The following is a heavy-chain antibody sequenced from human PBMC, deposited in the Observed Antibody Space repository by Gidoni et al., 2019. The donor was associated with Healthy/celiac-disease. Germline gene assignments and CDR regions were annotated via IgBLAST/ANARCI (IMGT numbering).Heavy chain of an antibody. Sequence: EVQLLESGGGLVQPGWSLRLSCAASGFTFSSYAMSWVLQAPGKGLEWVSAISSSGSTYYADSVKGRFTISRDNSKNTMYLQMNSLRAEDTAVYYCAKDTQSGSSLLNWFDPWGQGTLVTVSS. D-gene: IGHD1-26*01. CDR2: ISSSGST. V-gene: IGHV3-23*01. CDR3: AKDTQSGSSLLNWFDP. J-gene: IGHJ5*02. CDR1: GFTFSSYA.